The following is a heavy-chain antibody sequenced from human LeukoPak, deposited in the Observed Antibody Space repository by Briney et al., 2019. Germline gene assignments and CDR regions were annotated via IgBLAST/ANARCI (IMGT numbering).Heavy chain of an antibody. CDR2: IYHSGST. CDR3: ARRYGSGSYLH. Sequence: LETLSLTCAVSGYSISSGYYWGWIWQPPGKGLEWIGSIYHSGSTYYNPSLKSRVTISVDTSKNQFSLKLSSVTAADTAVYYCARRYGSGSYLHWGQGTLVTVSS. D-gene: IGHD3-10*01. CDR1: GYSISSGYY. V-gene: IGHV4-38-2*01. J-gene: IGHJ4*02.